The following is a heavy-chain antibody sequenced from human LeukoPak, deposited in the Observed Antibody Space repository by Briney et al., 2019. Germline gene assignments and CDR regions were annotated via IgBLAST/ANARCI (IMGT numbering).Heavy chain of an antibody. D-gene: IGHD3-10*01. CDR3: AASGGDYYYYSLAV. CDR1: GGTFSRYA. CDR2: IIPVLGAT. J-gene: IGHJ6*03. Sequence: SVKVSCKASGGTFSRYAISWVRQAPGQGLEWMGGIIPVLGATNYAQTFQNKVTITADESTSTTYMELSSLTSEDTAVYYCAASGGDYYYYSLAVWGKGTPVTISS. V-gene: IGHV1-69*13.